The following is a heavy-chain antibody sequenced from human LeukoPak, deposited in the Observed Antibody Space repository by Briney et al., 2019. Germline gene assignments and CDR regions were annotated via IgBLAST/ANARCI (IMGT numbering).Heavy chain of an antibody. CDR3: ATDPPWGSGGGAFDI. Sequence: GASVKVSCKVSGYTLTELSMHWVRQAPGKGLEWMGGFDPEDGETIYAQKFQGRVTMTEDTSTDTAYMELSSLRSEDTAVYYCATDPPWGSGGGAFDIWGQGTMVTVSS. CDR1: GYTLTELS. CDR2: FDPEDGET. J-gene: IGHJ3*02. D-gene: IGHD3-16*01. V-gene: IGHV1-24*01.